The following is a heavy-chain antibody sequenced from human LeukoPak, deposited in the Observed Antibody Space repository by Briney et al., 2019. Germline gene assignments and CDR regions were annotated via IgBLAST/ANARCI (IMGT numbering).Heavy chain of an antibody. CDR1: GGTFSSYA. J-gene: IGHJ6*03. D-gene: IGHD3-10*01. CDR2: IIPIFGTA. Sequence: ASVKVSCKASGGTFSSYAISWVRQAPGQGLEWMGGIIPIFGTANYAQKFQGRVTITTDESTSTAYMELSRLRSEDTAVYYCASSGGNYYYYLDVGEKGPRSTVS. V-gene: IGHV1-69*05. CDR3: ASSGGNYYYYLDV.